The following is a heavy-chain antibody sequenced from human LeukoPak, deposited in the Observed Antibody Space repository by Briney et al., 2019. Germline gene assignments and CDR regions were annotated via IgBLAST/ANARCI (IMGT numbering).Heavy chain of an antibody. Sequence: GGSLRLSCAASGFTFSSYAMSWVRQAPGKGLEWVSVISGSGGSTHHADSVKARFTISRDNSKETLYLQMNSLRAEDTAVYYCARGRPTWNDGYFDYWGQGTLVT. D-gene: IGHD1-1*01. CDR3: ARGRPTWNDGYFDY. V-gene: IGHV3-23*01. CDR2: ISGSGGST. J-gene: IGHJ4*02. CDR1: GFTFSSYA.